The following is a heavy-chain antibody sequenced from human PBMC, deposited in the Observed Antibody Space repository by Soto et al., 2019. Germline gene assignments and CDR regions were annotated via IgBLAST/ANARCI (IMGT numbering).Heavy chain of an antibody. CDR2: ISSSGSTI. V-gene: IGHV3-48*03. Sequence: EVQLVESGGGLVQPGGSLRLSCAASGFTFSSHEMNWVRQAPGKGLEWVSYISSSGSTIYYADSVKGRFTISRDNAKNSLYLQMNSLRAEDTAVYYCASNWRFLEWSYYYGMDVWGQGTTVTVSS. J-gene: IGHJ6*02. CDR1: GFTFSSHE. D-gene: IGHD3-3*01. CDR3: ASNWRFLEWSYYYGMDV.